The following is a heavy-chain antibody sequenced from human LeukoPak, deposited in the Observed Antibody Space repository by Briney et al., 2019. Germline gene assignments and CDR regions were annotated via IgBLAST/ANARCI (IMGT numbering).Heavy chain of an antibody. J-gene: IGHJ4*02. V-gene: IGHV3-7*01. CDR1: GFTFSTYW. D-gene: IGHD3-10*01. Sequence: GGSLRLSCAASGFTFSTYWMSWVRQAPGKGLEWVANIKQDESEKYYVDSVKGRFTISRDNTKNSLYLQMNSLRAEDTAVFYCARPYYYSSGSLPYWGQGTLVTVSS. CDR2: IKQDESEK. CDR3: ARPYYYSSGSLPY.